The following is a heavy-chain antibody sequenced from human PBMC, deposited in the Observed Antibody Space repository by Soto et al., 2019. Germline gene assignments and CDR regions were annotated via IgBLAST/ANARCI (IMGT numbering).Heavy chain of an antibody. D-gene: IGHD2-15*01. CDR1: GGAFGNSA. CDR2: INPIFSTP. CDR3: ARDKDRQQLGGNYYYGIDV. Sequence: QVQLVQSGAEVKKPGSSVTVSCKASGGAFGNSAISWVRQAPGQGLEWMGGINPIFSTPDYAQKFQGRITITADDSTTTAYMELTSLKSEDTAVYYCARDKDRQQLGGNYYYGIDVWGQGTTVTVSS. J-gene: IGHJ6*02. V-gene: IGHV1-69*12.